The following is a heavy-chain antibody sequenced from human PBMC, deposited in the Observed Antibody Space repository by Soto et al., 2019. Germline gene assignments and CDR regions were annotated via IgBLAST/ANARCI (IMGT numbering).Heavy chain of an antibody. V-gene: IGHV3-11*05. CDR2: IDSSSGYT. CDR3: ARDLRRNSGSYFDY. Sequence: QVPLVESGGGLVKPGGSLRLSCAASGFRFSDYYMSWIRQAPGKGLEWISYIDSSSGYTNYADSVKGRFTISRDNAKNSLYLQVSSLRAEDTAIYYCARDLRRNSGSYFDYWGQGTPVTVSS. CDR1: GFRFSDYY. D-gene: IGHD1-26*01. J-gene: IGHJ4*02.